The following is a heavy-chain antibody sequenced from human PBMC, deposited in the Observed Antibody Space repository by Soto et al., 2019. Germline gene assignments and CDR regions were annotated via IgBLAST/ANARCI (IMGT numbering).Heavy chain of an antibody. J-gene: IGHJ4*02. D-gene: IGHD3-10*01. V-gene: IGHV1-69*02. Sequence: QVQLVQSGAEVKKPGSSVRLSCTASGDNFSFYTISWVRQAPGQGPEWMGRIIPMVGMADYPQKFQGRVTISADKSTSTAYMVLSSLRSDDTAVYFCATNYGSGSTHFDYWGQGTLVTVSS. CDR1: GDNFSFYT. CDR2: IIPMVGMA. CDR3: ATNYGSGSTHFDY.